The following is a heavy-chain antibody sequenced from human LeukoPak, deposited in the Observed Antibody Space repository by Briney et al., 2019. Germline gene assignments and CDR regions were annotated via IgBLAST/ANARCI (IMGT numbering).Heavy chain of an antibody. CDR3: ARERLVTIFGVVILGAFDI. CDR2: INHSGST. V-gene: IGHV4-34*01. Sequence: SETLSLTCAVYGGSFSGYYWSWLRQPPGKGLEWIGEINHSGSTNYNPSLKSRVTISVDTSKNQFSLKLSSVTAADTAVYYCARERLVTIFGVVILGAFDIWGQGTMVTVSS. D-gene: IGHD3-3*01. CDR1: GGSFSGYY. J-gene: IGHJ3*02.